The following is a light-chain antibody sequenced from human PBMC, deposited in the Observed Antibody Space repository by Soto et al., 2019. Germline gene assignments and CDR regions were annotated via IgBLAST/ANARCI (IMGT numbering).Light chain of an antibody. Sequence: DIQMTQSPSTLSASVGARVPITCRARPSISSGLAWYPQHPGKATDLLIYDASTLESGVTSRFRGSGSGTEFTLITSGLQPHDSDTYYCQQYKTYSRTFGGGTKVDIK. J-gene: IGKJ4*01. CDR2: DAS. CDR3: QQYKTYSRT. V-gene: IGKV1-5*01. CDR1: PSISSG.